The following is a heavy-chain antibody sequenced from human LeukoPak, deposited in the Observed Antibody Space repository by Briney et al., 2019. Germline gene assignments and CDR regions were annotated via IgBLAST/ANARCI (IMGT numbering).Heavy chain of an antibody. Sequence: VKVSCKASGGTFSSYAISWVRQAPGQGLEWMGGIIPIFGTANYAQKFQGRVTITADESTSTAYMELSSLRSEDTAVYYCARGRITMIVEYNDAFDIWGQGTMVAVSS. J-gene: IGHJ3*02. V-gene: IGHV1-69*01. CDR1: GGTFSSYA. CDR2: IIPIFGTA. D-gene: IGHD3-22*01. CDR3: ARGRITMIVEYNDAFDI.